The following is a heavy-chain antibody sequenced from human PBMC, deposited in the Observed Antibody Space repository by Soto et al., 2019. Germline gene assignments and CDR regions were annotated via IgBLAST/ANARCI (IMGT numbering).Heavy chain of an antibody. J-gene: IGHJ5*02. D-gene: IGHD6-19*01. CDR1: GFTFTSYA. CDR3: AREGYSSGPTTENWFDP. V-gene: IGHV3-30-3*01. CDR2: MSYDGSNK. Sequence: GSLRLSCAASGFTFTSYAMHWVRQAPGKGLEWVAVMSYDGSNKYYEDSVKGRFTISRDNSKNTLYLQVNTLRPEDTAVYYCAREGYSSGPTTENWFDPWGQGTLVTVSS.